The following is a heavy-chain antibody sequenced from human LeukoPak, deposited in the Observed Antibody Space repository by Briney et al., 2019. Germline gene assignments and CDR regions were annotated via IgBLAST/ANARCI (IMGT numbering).Heavy chain of an antibody. J-gene: IGHJ4*02. CDR3: ARDAYYYDSSGSTGFDY. CDR2: INHSGST. Sequence: KTSETLSLTCDVYGGSFSGYYWSWIRQPPGKGLEWIGEINHSGSTNYNPSLKSRVTISLDTSKNQFSLKLSSVTAADTAVYYCARDAYYYDSSGSTGFDYWGQGTLVTVSS. V-gene: IGHV4-34*01. D-gene: IGHD3-22*01. CDR1: GGSFSGYY.